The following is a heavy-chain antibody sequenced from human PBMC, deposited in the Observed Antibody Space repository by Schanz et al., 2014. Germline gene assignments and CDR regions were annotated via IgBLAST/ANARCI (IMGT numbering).Heavy chain of an antibody. D-gene: IGHD3-16*01. Sequence: QVQLVQSGAEVKKPGSSVKVSCKASGGTFSTYTISWVRQAPGQGLEWMGRIIPSLGLAKYEQKFQDKVTITADTATTTAYMELSGLRSADTAVYYCATIGVNDYWRFGLDLWGQGTTVTVSS. J-gene: IGHJ6*02. CDR1: GGTFSTYT. CDR2: IIPSLGLA. CDR3: ATIGVNDYWRFGLDL. V-gene: IGHV1-69*02.